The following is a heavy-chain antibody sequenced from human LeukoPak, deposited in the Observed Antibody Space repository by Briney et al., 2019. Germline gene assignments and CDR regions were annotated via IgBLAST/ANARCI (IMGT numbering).Heavy chain of an antibody. CDR1: GYSISSGYY. CDR2: IYHTGKS. Sequence: PSETLSLTCSVSGYSISSGYYWDWIRQPPGKGLEWIASIYHTGKSYYNPSLKSRVTISVDTSKNQFSLKLSSVTAADTAVYYCARLGDWFSMTWYYYYMDVWGKGTTVTISS. V-gene: IGHV4-38-2*02. CDR3: ARLGDWFSMTWYYYYMDV. J-gene: IGHJ6*03. D-gene: IGHD2-21*02.